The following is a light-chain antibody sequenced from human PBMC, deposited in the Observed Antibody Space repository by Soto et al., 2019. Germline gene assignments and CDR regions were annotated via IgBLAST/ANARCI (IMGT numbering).Light chain of an antibody. CDR1: QGLSSD. V-gene: IGKV1-9*01. Sequence: DIQLTQAPSFLSASVGDRVTITCRASQGLSSDLAWYQQKPGKDPKLLIYAASTLQSGVPSRFSGSGSGTEFPLTISSPQPEEFATYYCQQLNSYPSTFGQGKRLEIK. CDR2: AAS. CDR3: QQLNSYPST. J-gene: IGKJ5*01.